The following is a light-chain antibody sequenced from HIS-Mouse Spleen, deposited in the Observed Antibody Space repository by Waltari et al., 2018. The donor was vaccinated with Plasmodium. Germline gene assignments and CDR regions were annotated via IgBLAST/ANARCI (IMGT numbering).Light chain of an antibody. V-gene: IGLV3-25*03. CDR2: KDS. J-gene: IGLJ3*02. CDR3: QSTDSSGTYWV. CDR1: AFPNQY. Sequence: SYELTQPPSVSVSPGQPARITCSGDAFPNQYSSWYQQKPGQAPVLVLYKDSERPPGIPERFAGSSSGTTVTLTISGVQAEDEADYYCQSTDSSGTYWVFGGGTKLTVL.